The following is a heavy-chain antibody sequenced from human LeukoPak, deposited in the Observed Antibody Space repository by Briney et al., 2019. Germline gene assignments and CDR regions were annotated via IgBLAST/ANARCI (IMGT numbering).Heavy chain of an antibody. CDR3: VKGPPNWGFDY. CDR2: MSPNSGNT. CDR1: GNTSISYD. Sequence: GASVKVSCKASGNTSISYDINWVRQATGPGLEWMGWMSPNSGNTGYAQKFQGRVTMTRNTSISTAYMELSSLRSEDTAVYYCVKGPPNWGFDYWGQGTLVTVSS. D-gene: IGHD7-27*01. J-gene: IGHJ4*02. V-gene: IGHV1-8*01.